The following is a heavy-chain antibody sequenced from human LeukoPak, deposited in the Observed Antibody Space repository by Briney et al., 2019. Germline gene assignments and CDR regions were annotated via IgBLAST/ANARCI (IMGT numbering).Heavy chain of an antibody. V-gene: IGHV6-1*01. J-gene: IGHJ3*02. CDR3: ARGPGLRMGAFDI. D-gene: IGHD4-17*01. CDR2: TYYRSEWYN. CDR1: GDSVSSNSAA. Sequence: SQTLSLTCAISGDSVSSNSAAWNWIRQSPSRGLEWLGRTYYRSEWYNDSAVSVQSRITINPDTSKNQFSLQLNTVTPEDTAVYFCARGPGLRMGAFDIWGQGTVVSVSS.